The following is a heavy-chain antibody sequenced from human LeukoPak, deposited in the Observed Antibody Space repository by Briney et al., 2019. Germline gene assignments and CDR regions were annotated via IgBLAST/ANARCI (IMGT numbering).Heavy chain of an antibody. V-gene: IGHV1-46*01. CDR1: GYIFTSYY. CDR2: INPSGGST. CDR3: ARDTEDFDY. J-gene: IGHJ4*02. Sequence: ASVKVSCKASGYIFTSYYIHWVRQAPGQGLEWMGIINPSGGSTTCAQKFQGRVTMTRDTSTSTVYMELSSLRSEDTAVYYCARDTEDFDYWGQGTLVTVSS.